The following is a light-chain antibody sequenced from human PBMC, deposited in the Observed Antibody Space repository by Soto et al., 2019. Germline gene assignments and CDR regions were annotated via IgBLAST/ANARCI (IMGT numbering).Light chain of an antibody. CDR1: NSDVGSYNL. J-gene: IGLJ1*01. V-gene: IGLV2-23*01. CDR3: CSYAGSYTFNV. CDR2: ESS. Sequence: QSVLTQPASVSGSPGQSITISCTGTNSDVGSYNLVSWYQQHPGKAPKLMIFESSKRPSGVSNRFSASKSGNTASLTISGLQAEDEADYYCCSYAGSYTFNVFGTGTKVTVL.